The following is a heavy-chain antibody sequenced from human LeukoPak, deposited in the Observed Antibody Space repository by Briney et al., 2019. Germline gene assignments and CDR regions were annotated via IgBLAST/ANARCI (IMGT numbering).Heavy chain of an antibody. Sequence: PGGSLRLFCAASGFTFSTFGMHWVRQAPGKGLEWVAVIWYDGSKKYYIDFVKGRFTISRDNSKNTLYLQMNSLRAEDTAVYYCARYFSHTSAWSEGGLDQWGQGTLVTVSS. CDR1: GFTFSTFG. CDR2: IWYDGSKK. CDR3: ARYFSHTSAWSEGGLDQ. V-gene: IGHV3-33*01. J-gene: IGHJ4*02. D-gene: IGHD6-19*01.